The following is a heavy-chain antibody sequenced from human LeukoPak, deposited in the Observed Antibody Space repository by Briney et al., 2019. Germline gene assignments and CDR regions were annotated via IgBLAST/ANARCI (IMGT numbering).Heavy chain of an antibody. D-gene: IGHD3-10*01. CDR1: GFTFSSYA. Sequence: GGSLRLSCAASGFTFSSYAMSWVRQAPGKGLEWVSAISGSGGSTYYADPVKGRFTISRDNSKNTLYLQMNSLRAEDTAVYSCAKGYYGSGSYYYIDYWGQGTLVTVSS. CDR2: ISGSGGST. CDR3: AKGYYGSGSYYYIDY. J-gene: IGHJ4*02. V-gene: IGHV3-23*01.